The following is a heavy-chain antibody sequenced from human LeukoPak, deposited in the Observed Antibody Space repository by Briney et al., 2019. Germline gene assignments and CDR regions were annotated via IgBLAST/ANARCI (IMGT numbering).Heavy chain of an antibody. CDR2: INHSGST. CDR1: GGSFSGYY. J-gene: IGHJ3*02. V-gene: IGHV4-34*01. Sequence: SEPLSLTCAVYGGSFSGYYWSWIRQPPGKGLEWIGEINHSGSTNYNPSLKSRVTISVDTSKNQFSLKLSSVTAADTAVYYCARAQTYYYDSSGYPIDAFDIWGQGTMVTVSS. CDR3: ARAQTYYYDSSGYPIDAFDI. D-gene: IGHD3-22*01.